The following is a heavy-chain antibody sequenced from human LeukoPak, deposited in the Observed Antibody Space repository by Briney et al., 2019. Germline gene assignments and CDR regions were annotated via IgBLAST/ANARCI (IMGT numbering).Heavy chain of an antibody. V-gene: IGHV3-74*01. D-gene: IGHD2-2*01. CDR2: INSDGSST. CDR3: ARPAEYCSSTSCYSGDFDY. Sequence: GGSLRLSCAASGFTFSSYWMHWVRQAPGKGLVWVSRINSDGSSTSYADSVKGRFTISRDNAKNTLYLQMNSLRAEDTAAYYCARPAEYCSSTSCYSGDFDYWGQGTLVTVSS. CDR1: GFTFSSYW. J-gene: IGHJ4*02.